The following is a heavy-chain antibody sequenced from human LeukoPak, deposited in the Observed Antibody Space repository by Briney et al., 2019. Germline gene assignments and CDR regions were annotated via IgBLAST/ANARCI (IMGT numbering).Heavy chain of an antibody. CDR3: ARHSGRTGGYFDY. J-gene: IGHJ4*02. Sequence: KPSETLSLTCTVSGGSISSSSYDWGWIPPPPGKGLEWVGSIYYSGSTYYNPSLKSRVTISVDTSKNQFSLTLSYVTAADTAVYYCARHSGRTGGYFDYWGQGTLVTVSS. CDR1: GGSISSSSYD. V-gene: IGHV4-39*01. CDR2: IYYSGST. D-gene: IGHD1-26*01.